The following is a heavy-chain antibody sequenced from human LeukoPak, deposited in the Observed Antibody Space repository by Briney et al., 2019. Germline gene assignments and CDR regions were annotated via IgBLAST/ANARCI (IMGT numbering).Heavy chain of an antibody. J-gene: IGHJ6*03. CDR3: ARDSFDSSVYYYYYYRDV. Sequence: SETLSLTCTVSGGSISSYYWSWIRQPPGKGLEWIGYIYYSGSTNYNPSLKSRVTISVDTSKNQFSLKLSSVTAADTAVYYCARDSFDSSVYYYYYYRDVGGKGPTVTV. CDR1: GGSISSYY. CDR2: IYYSGST. V-gene: IGHV4-59*01. D-gene: IGHD3-22*01.